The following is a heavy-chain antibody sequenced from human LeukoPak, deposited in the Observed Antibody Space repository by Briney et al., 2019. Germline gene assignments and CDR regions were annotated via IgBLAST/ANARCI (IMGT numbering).Heavy chain of an antibody. V-gene: IGHV4-59*01. D-gene: IGHD3-16*01. Sequence: SETLSLTCTVSGGSISNFYWSWIRQPPGKGLEWIGYIDKGGSTNFNPSLKSRGNISVDTSKNQYSLKLSSVTAADTAVYYCARGRGGKDGGGFHFDHWGRGTLVTVSS. CDR3: ARGRGGKDGGGFHFDH. J-gene: IGHJ4*02. CDR2: IDKGGST. CDR1: GGSISNFY.